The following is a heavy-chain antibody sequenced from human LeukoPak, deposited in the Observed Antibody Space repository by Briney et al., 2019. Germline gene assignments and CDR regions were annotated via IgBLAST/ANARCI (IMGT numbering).Heavy chain of an antibody. CDR1: GGSFSGYY. CDR2: INHSGST. J-gene: IGHJ6*02. CDR3: ASGGTTGKSYGMDV. D-gene: IGHD1-1*01. V-gene: IGHV4-34*01. Sequence: SETLSLTCAVYGGSFSGYYWSWIREPPGKGLEWIGEINHSGSTNYNPSLKSRVTISVDTSKNQFSLKLSSVTAADTAVYYCASGGTTGKSYGMDVWGQGTTVTVSS.